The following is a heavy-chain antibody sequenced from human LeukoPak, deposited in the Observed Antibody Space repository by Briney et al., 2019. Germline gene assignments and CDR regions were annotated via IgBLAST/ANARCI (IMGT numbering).Heavy chain of an antibody. Sequence: PSETLSLTCDVSDTSISNNWWSWVRQSPGKRLEWIGEIFHRGIPNYNPSLKSRVTMSIDTSKNQLSLNVNSVTAADTAVYYCARVMGASWFFYLDVWGKGTTVTVSS. V-gene: IGHV4/OR15-8*01. CDR2: IFHRGIP. CDR3: ARVMGASWFFYLDV. J-gene: IGHJ6*04. D-gene: IGHD3-16*02. CDR1: DTSISNNW.